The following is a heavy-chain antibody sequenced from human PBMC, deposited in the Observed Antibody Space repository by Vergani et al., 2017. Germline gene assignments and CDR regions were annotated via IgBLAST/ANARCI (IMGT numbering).Heavy chain of an antibody. D-gene: IGHD3-10*01. CDR2: ISYDGSNK. CDR1: GFTFSSYA. V-gene: IGHV3-30-3*01. CDR3: ARDRERITMVRGGWFDP. Sequence: QVQLVESGGGVVQPGRSLRLSCAASGFTFSSYAMHWVRQAPGKGLEWVAVISYDGSNKYYADSVKGRFTISRDNSKNTLYLQMNSLRAEDTAVYYCARDRERITMVRGGWFDPWGQGTLVTVSS. J-gene: IGHJ5*02.